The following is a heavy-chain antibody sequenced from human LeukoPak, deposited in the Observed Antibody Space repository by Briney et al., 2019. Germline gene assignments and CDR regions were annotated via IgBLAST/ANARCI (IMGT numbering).Heavy chain of an antibody. CDR3: LRDVWGARDCYFCY. CDR1: GFTYRNYR. Sequence: GGALRLSCAASGFTYRNYRMHWVRPPPGKGLVWVSLINWDGRCSNYADSVTDRFTMSRDNAKNTLYVQMNSLTAKDTPGHYFLRDVWGARDCYFCYWGQVALVT. J-gene: IGHJ4*02. V-gene: IGHV3-74*01. D-gene: IGHD4/OR15-4a*01. CDR2: INWDGRCS.